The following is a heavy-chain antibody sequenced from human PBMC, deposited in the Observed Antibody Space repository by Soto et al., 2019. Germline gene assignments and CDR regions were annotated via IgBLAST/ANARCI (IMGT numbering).Heavy chain of an antibody. V-gene: IGHV4-59*01. J-gene: IGHJ6*02. CDR1: GGSIRGYY. Sequence: PSETLSLTGAVSGGSIRGYYWSWIRQPPGKGLEWIGYISYSGSTNYNPSLKSRVTISVDTSKNQFSLKLSFVTAADTAVYYCAREGGVATPIGMDVWGQGTTVTVSS. CDR2: ISYSGST. CDR3: AREGGVATPIGMDV. D-gene: IGHD5-12*01.